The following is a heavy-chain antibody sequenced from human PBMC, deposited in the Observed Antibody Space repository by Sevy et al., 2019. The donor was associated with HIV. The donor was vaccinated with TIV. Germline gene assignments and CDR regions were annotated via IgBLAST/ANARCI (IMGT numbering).Heavy chain of an antibody. CDR2: IYSDGTT. D-gene: IGHD5-18*01. J-gene: IGHJ4*02. CDR3: ARGKSGYGYGLNY. Sequence: GGSLRLSCAASGFTVSSNYMTWVRQAPGKGLEGVSVIYSDGTTYHADSVKDRFTISRDNSKNTLYLQMNSLRAEGTAVYYCARGKSGYGYGLNYWGQGTLVTVSS. CDR1: GFTVSSNY. V-gene: IGHV3-66*01.